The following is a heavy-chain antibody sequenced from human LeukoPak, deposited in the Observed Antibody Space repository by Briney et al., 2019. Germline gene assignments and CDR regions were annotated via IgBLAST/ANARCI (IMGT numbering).Heavy chain of an antibody. D-gene: IGHD4-17*01. V-gene: IGHV1-18*01. Sequence: ASVKVSCKASGYTFTSYGISWVRQAPGQGLEWMGWISAYNGNTNYAQKLQGRVTMTTDTSTSTAYMELRSLRSDDTAVYYCARDSASANGRSYYDYWGQGTLVTVSS. J-gene: IGHJ4*02. CDR3: ARDSASANGRSYYDY. CDR1: GYTFTSYG. CDR2: ISAYNGNT.